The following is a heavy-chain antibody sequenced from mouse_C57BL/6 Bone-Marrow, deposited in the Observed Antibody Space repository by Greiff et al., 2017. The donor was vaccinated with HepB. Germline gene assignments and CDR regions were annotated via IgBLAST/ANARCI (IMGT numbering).Heavy chain of an antibody. V-gene: IGHV1-69*01. Sequence: VQLQQPGAELVMPGASVKLSCKASGYTFTSYWMHWVKQRPGQGLEWIGEVDPSDSYTNYNQKFKGKSTLTVDKSSSTAYMQLSSLTSEDSAVYYCARRGLEDYFDYWGQGTTLTVSS. CDR2: VDPSDSYT. CDR1: GYTFTSYW. J-gene: IGHJ2*01. CDR3: ARRGLEDYFDY.